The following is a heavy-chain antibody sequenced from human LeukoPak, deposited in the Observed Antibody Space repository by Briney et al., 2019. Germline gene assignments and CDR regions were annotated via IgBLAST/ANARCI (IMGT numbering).Heavy chain of an antibody. CDR1: GGSISSYY. CDR2: IYYSGST. CDR3: ARGRYCSGGSCYLYYFDY. D-gene: IGHD2-15*01. J-gene: IGHJ4*02. V-gene: IGHV4-59*01. Sequence: SETLSLTCTVSGGSISSYYWSWIRQPPGKGLEWIGYIYYSGSTNYNPSLKSRVTISVDTSKNQFSLKLSSVTAADTAVYYCARGRYCSGGSCYLYYFDYWGQGTLVTVSS.